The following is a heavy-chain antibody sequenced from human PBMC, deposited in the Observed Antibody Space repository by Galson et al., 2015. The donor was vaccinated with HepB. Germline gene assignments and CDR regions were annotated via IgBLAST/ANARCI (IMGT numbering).Heavy chain of an antibody. Sequence: ETLSLTCTVSGGSINNYYWSWIRQPPGKGLEWIGYIYYTGRTNYNPSLKSRVTISVDTSKNQVSLSLASVTAADTAVYYCARGDYDPPGFDTWGQGTLVTVSS. CDR1: GGSINNYY. CDR2: IYYTGRT. V-gene: IGHV4-59*01. J-gene: IGHJ5*02. D-gene: IGHD3-3*01. CDR3: ARGDYDPPGFDT.